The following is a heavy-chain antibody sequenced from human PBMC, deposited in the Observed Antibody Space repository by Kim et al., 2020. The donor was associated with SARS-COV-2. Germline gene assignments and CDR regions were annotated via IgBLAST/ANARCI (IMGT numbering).Heavy chain of an antibody. CDR3: AISGPSVEPGAADVEL. D-gene: IGHD1-26*01. Sequence: GGSLRLSCAASGFVFSDYYMSWFRQAPGEGPEWVSYISGSGDYTNYADSVKGRFAASIDNAGNSLSLQMNSLRPENTAVYYCAISGPSVEPGAADVELWG. J-gene: IGHJ2*01. V-gene: IGHV3-11*06. CDR1: GFVFSDYY. CDR2: ISGSGDYT.